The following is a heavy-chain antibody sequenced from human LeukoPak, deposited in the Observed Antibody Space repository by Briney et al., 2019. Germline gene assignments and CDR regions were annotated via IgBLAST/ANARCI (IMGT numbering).Heavy chain of an antibody. D-gene: IGHD2-15*01. J-gene: IGHJ6*03. CDR1: GGSISSSNW. CDR3: ATKTVVVAATARLYYYYYYMDV. CDR2: IYHSGST. Sequence: PSETLSLTCAVSGGSISSSNWWSWVRQPPGKGLEWIGEIYHSGSTNYNPSLKSRVTISVDKSKNQFSLKLSSVTAADTAVYYCATKTVVVAATARLYYYYYYMDVWGKGTTVTVSS. V-gene: IGHV4-4*02.